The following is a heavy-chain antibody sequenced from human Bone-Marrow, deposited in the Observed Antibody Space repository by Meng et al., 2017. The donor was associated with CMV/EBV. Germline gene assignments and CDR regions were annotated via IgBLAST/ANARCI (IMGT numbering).Heavy chain of an antibody. CDR3: ARDGDYYDSSGSRSFDI. CDR2: ISSSSSYI. CDR1: FTFISYS. D-gene: IGHD3-22*01. Sequence: FTFISYSMIWVRQAPVTRLEWVSSISSSSSYIYYADSVMGRFTISRDNAKNSLYLQINSLRAEDTAVYYCARDGDYYDSSGSRSFDIWGQGTMVTVSS. V-gene: IGHV3-21*01. J-gene: IGHJ3*02.